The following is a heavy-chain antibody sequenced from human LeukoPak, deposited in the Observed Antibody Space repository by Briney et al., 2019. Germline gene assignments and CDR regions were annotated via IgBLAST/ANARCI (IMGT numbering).Heavy chain of an antibody. D-gene: IGHD4/OR15-4a*01. J-gene: IGHJ4*02. CDR3: ARRAGAYSHPYDY. V-gene: IGHV3-7*03. Sequence: GGSLRLSCAASGFTFSSYWMSWVRQAPGKGLEWVANIKQDGSEKHYVDSVKGRFTISRDNSKNTLYLQMNSLRAEDTAVYYCARRAGAYSHPYDYWGQGTLVTVSS. CDR1: GFTFSSYW. CDR2: IKQDGSEK.